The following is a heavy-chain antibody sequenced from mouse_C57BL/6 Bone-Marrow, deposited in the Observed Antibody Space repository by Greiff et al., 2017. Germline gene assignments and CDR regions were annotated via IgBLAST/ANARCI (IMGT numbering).Heavy chain of an antibody. CDR2: IYPGSGNT. Sequence: QVQLQQSGAELVRPGASVKLSCKASGYTFTDYYINWVKQRPGQGLEWIARIYPGSGNTYYNEKFKGKATLTAEKSSSTAYMQLSSLTSEDSAVYFCARLRAGDYDGFAYWGQGTLVTVSA. V-gene: IGHV1-76*01. CDR3: ARLRAGDYDGFAY. CDR1: GYTFTDYY. D-gene: IGHD2-4*01. J-gene: IGHJ3*01.